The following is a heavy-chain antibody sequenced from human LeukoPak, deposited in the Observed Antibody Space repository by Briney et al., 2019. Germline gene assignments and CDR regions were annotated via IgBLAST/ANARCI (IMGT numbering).Heavy chain of an antibody. CDR1: GGTFSSYA. CDR2: INPNSGGT. V-gene: IGHV1-2*02. J-gene: IGHJ6*02. Sequence: GASVKVSCKASGGTFSSYAISWVRQAPGQGLEWMGWINPNSGGTNYAQRFQGRVTMTRDTSISTAYMELSRLRSDDTAVYYCARDLFGSSWYLGSLGYYYYGMDVWGQGTTVTVSS. D-gene: IGHD6-13*01. CDR3: ARDLFGSSWYLGSLGYYYYGMDV.